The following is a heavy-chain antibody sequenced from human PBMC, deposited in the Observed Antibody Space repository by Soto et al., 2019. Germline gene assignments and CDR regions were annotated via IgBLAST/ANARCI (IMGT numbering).Heavy chain of an antibody. V-gene: IGHV3-73*02. Sequence: EVQLVESGGGLVQPGGSLRLSCAASGFTFSGSSMHWVRQASGKRLEWVARSRSKANNYATTYAASVKGRFTISRDESKNTTYLQMNSLKTEDTAIYYCASLIYDSSNFYDSDYWGQGTLVTVSS. D-gene: IGHD3-22*01. CDR2: SRSKANNYAT. J-gene: IGHJ4*02. CDR3: ASLIYDSSNFYDSDY. CDR1: GFTFSGSS.